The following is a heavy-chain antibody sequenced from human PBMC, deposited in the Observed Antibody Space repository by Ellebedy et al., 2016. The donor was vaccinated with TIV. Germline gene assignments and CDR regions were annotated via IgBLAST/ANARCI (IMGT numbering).Heavy chain of an antibody. V-gene: IGHV3-23*01. CDR3: VKNRYWSGYDFDS. CDR2: IRGGGDLT. Sequence: GGSLRLXXAASGFTFSSYGMTWVRQAPGKGLEWVALIRGGGDLTHTADSVSGRFTISRDNSKNTLYLQMDSLRPEDTAVYYCVKNRYWSGYDFDSWGQGTLVTVSS. J-gene: IGHJ5*01. D-gene: IGHD3-3*01. CDR1: GFTFSSYG.